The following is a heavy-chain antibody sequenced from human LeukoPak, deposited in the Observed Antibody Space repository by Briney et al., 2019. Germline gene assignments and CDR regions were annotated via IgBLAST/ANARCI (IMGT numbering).Heavy chain of an antibody. Sequence: PSETLSLTCAVSGGSISSGGYSWSWIRQPPRKGLEWIGYIYHSGSTYYNPSLKSRVTISVDRSKNQFSLKLSSVTAADTAVYYCARESKSDSSRFDPWGQGTLVTVSS. V-gene: IGHV4-30-2*01. D-gene: IGHD3-22*01. CDR3: ARESKSDSSRFDP. J-gene: IGHJ5*02. CDR2: IYHSGST. CDR1: GGSISSGGYS.